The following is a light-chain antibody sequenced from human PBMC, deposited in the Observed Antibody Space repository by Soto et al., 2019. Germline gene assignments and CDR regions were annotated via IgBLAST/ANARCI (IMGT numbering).Light chain of an antibody. J-gene: IGKJ5*01. CDR3: QQADTFPIT. CDR1: QSISSY. Sequence: IHMTLSTPSLSSSVGYIVSITCRASQSISSYLNWYQQKPGKAPKLLIYAASSLQSGVPSRFSGSGFGTDFTLTISSLQPEDSAIYYCQQADTFPITVGQGGRLEIK. CDR2: AAS. V-gene: IGKV1-39*01.